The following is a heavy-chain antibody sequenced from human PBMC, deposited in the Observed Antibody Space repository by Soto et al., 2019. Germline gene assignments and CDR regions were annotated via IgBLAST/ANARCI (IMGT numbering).Heavy chain of an antibody. CDR3: VRYPPSSGIAVAGTSDFQH. CDR2: IIPILGIA. V-gene: IGHV1-69*02. CDR1: GGTFSSYT. D-gene: IGHD6-19*01. J-gene: IGHJ1*01. Sequence: ASVKVSCKASGGTFSSYTISWVRQAPGQGLEWMGRIIPILGIANYAQKFQGRVTITADKSTSTAYMELSSLRSEDTAVYYFVRYPPSSGIAVAGTSDFQHWGQGTLVTVSS.